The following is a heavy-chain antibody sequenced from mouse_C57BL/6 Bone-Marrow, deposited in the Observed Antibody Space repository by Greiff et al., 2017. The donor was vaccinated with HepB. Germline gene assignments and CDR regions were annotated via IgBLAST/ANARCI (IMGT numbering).Heavy chain of an antibody. Sequence: VQLQQSGAELVRPGPSVKVSCKASGYAFTNYLIEWVKQRPGQGLEWIGVINPGSGGTNYNEKFKGKATLTADKSSRTAYMQLSSLTSEDSAVYFCAREDYGNKNYFDYWGQGTTLTVSS. CDR3: AREDYGNKNYFDY. J-gene: IGHJ2*01. CDR1: GYAFTNYL. D-gene: IGHD2-4*01. V-gene: IGHV1-54*01. CDR2: INPGSGGT.